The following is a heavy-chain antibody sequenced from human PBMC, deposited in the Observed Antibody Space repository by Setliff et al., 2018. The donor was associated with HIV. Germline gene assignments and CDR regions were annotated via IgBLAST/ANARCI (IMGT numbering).Heavy chain of an antibody. D-gene: IGHD3-10*01. Sequence: SETLSLTCTVSGGSISSSNYYWGWIRQPPGKGLEWIGSIYYSGSTNYNPSLKSRVTISVDTSKNQFSLKLRSVTAADTAVYYCARILLDYYGSGSYRAFDIWGQGTMVTVSS. CDR1: GGSISSSNYY. V-gene: IGHV4-39*07. CDR3: ARILLDYYGSGSYRAFDI. J-gene: IGHJ3*02. CDR2: IYYSGST.